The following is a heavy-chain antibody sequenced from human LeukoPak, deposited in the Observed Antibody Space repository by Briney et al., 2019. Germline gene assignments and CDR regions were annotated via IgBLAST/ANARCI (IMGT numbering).Heavy chain of an antibody. V-gene: IGHV4-31*03. CDR1: GGSISSGGYY. CDR3: ARHSSGWYDGGY. J-gene: IGHJ4*02. Sequence: SQTLSLTCTVSGGSISSGGYYWSWIRQHPGKGLEWIGYIYYSGSTYYNPSLKSRVTISVDTSKNQFSLKLSSVTAADTAVYYCARHSSGWYDGGYWGQGTLVTVSS. D-gene: IGHD6-19*01. CDR2: IYYSGST.